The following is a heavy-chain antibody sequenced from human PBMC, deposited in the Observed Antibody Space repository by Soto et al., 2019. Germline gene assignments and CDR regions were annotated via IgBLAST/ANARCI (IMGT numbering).Heavy chain of an antibody. CDR3: ARGGIAAAGTWNWYFDL. J-gene: IGHJ2*01. V-gene: IGHV3-33*01. Sequence: QVQLVESGGGVVQPGRSLRLSCAASGFTFSSYGMHWVRQAPGKGLEWVAVIWYDGSNKYYADSVKGRFNISRDNSKNTLYLQMNSLRAEDTAVYYCARGGIAAAGTWNWYFDLWGRGTLVTVSS. D-gene: IGHD6-13*01. CDR2: IWYDGSNK. CDR1: GFTFSSYG.